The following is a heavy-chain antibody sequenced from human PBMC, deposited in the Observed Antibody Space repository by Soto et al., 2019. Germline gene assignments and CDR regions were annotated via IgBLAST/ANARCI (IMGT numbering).Heavy chain of an antibody. CDR3: AKSHLYNWNYHIDF. CDR1: GFTFSSFG. D-gene: IGHD1-7*01. J-gene: IGHJ4*02. Sequence: QVQLAESGGGVVQPGRSRRLSCGASGFTFSSFGMHWVRQAPGKGLEWVAVISYDGREKYYGESVKGRFTISRDNSMDTFYLQMNSLRPEDSALYYCAKSHLYNWNYHIDFWGQGTLVAVSS. V-gene: IGHV3-30*18. CDR2: ISYDGREK.